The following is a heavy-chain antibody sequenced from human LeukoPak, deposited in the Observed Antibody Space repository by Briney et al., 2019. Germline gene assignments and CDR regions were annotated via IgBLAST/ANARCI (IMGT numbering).Heavy chain of an antibody. Sequence: GGSLRLSCAASGFTFSSYAMNWVRQAPGKGLEWVLAISDGGDVTYYADSVKGRFTISRDNSKNTLYLQMNSLRAEDTAVYYCARDVPAYYYDSSGYTEAFDIWGQGTMVTVSS. V-gene: IGHV3-23*01. D-gene: IGHD3-22*01. CDR3: ARDVPAYYYDSSGYTEAFDI. J-gene: IGHJ3*02. CDR2: ISDGGDVT. CDR1: GFTFSSYA.